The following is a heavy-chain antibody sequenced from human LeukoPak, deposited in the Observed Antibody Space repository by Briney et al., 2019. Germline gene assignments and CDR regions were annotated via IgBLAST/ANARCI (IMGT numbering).Heavy chain of an antibody. CDR3: ARDDRY. CDR2: ISAYNGNT. V-gene: IGHV1-18*01. J-gene: IGHJ4*02. CDR1: GYTFTSYG. D-gene: IGHD1-14*01. Sequence: ASVKVSCKASGYTFTSYGISWVRQAPGQGLEWMGWISAYNGNTNYAQKFQGRVTITADESTSTAYVGLSSLRSEDTAVYYCARDDRYWGQGTLVTVSS.